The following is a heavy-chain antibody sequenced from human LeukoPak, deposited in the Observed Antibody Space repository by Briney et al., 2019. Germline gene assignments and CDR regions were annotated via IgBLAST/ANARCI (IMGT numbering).Heavy chain of an antibody. D-gene: IGHD2-15*01. V-gene: IGHV3-53*04. CDR1: GFTISSDY. Sequence: GGSLRLSCAASGFTISSDYMGWVRRAPGKGLEWVSLIYNDDSTYYADSVKGRFTISRHNSKNTLYLQMNSLRADDTAVYYCARALYYFDYWGQGTLVTVSS. J-gene: IGHJ4*02. CDR2: IYNDDST. CDR3: ARALYYFDY.